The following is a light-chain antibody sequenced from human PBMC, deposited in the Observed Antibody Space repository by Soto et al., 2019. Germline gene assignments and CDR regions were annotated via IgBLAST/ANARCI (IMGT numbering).Light chain of an antibody. CDR1: QSVSSSY. CDR3: QQYGSSPLT. Sequence: ETVLTQSPGTLSLSPGERATLSCRASQSVSSSYLAWYQQKPGQAPRLLIHDASSRATGIPDRFSGSGSGTDFTLTISRLEPEDFAVYYCQQYGSSPLTFGGGTKV. CDR2: DAS. V-gene: IGKV3-20*01. J-gene: IGKJ4*01.